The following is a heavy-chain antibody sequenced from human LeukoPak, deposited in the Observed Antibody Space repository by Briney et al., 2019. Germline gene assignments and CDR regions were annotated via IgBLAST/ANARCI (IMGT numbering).Heavy chain of an antibody. Sequence: PGGSLRLSCAVSGFTFSTYAMSWVRQAPGKGLEWVSVISGSGDNTYYADSVKGRFTISRDNFKNTLYLQMNSLRAEDTALYYCTKRPSTDGYNSWRQGTLVTVSS. V-gene: IGHV3-23*01. CDR1: GFTFSTYA. CDR2: ISGSGDNT. D-gene: IGHD5-24*01. CDR3: TKRPSTDGYNS. J-gene: IGHJ5*02.